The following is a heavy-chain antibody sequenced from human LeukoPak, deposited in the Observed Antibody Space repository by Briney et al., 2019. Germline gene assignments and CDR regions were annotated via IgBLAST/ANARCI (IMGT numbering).Heavy chain of an antibody. CDR2: IIPIFGTA. J-gene: IGHJ3*01. V-gene: IGHV1-69*13. Sequence: SVKVSCKASGGTFSSYAISWVRQAPGQGLEWMGGIIPIFGTANYAQKFQGRVTITADESTSTAYMELSSLRSEDTAVYYCARDTRYPTVSFDVWGQGTMVTVSS. CDR3: ARDTRYPTVSFDV. CDR1: GGTFSSYA. D-gene: IGHD3-9*01.